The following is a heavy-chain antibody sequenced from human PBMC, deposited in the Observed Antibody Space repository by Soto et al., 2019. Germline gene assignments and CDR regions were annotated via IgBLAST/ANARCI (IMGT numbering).Heavy chain of an antibody. Sequence: GGSLRLSCAASGFTFSSYGMHWVRQAPGKGLEWVAVIWYDGSNKYYADSVKGRFTISRDNSKNTLYLQMNSLRAEDTAVYYCARDGYYYGSGSYPYYFDYWGQGTLVTVSS. V-gene: IGHV3-33*01. J-gene: IGHJ4*02. CDR2: IWYDGSNK. CDR3: ARDGYYYGSGSYPYYFDY. D-gene: IGHD3-10*01. CDR1: GFTFSSYG.